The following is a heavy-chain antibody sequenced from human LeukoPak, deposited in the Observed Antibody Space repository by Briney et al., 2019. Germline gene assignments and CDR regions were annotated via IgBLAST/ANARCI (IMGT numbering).Heavy chain of an antibody. D-gene: IGHD3-22*01. CDR2: ISGSGGST. V-gene: IGHV3-23*01. J-gene: IGHJ4*02. CDR3: AKAEGMIVVATFDY. CDR1: GFTFSSYA. Sequence: GGYLRLSCAASGFTFSSYAMSWVRQAPGKGLEWVSAISGSGGSTYYADSVKGRFTISRDNSKNTLYLQMNSPRAEDTAVYYCAKAEGMIVVATFDYWGRGTLVTVSS.